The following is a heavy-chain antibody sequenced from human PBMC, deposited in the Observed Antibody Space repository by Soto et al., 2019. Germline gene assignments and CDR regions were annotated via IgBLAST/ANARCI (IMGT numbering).Heavy chain of an antibody. CDR1: GFTFTSYD. V-gene: IGHV1-8*01. CDR2: VNPNSGNT. Sequence: VQLLQSGAEVKKPGASVKVSCKTSGFTFTSYDINWVRQAPGQGLEWLGWVNPNSGNTDYAQKFQGRGTMTRNTSITTAYMELSSQRSEDTAVYYCARVPFVNFGDSVPFDYWGQGTLVTVSS. J-gene: IGHJ4*02. CDR3: ARVPFVNFGDSVPFDY. D-gene: IGHD4-17*01.